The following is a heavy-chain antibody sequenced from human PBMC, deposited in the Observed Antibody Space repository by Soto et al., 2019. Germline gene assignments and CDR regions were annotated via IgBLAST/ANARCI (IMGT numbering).Heavy chain of an antibody. J-gene: IGHJ5*02. V-gene: IGHV1-69*13. CDR2: IIPIFGTA. Sequence: EASVKVSCKASGGTFSSYAISWVRQAPGQGLEWMGGIIPIFGTANYAQKFQGRVTITADESTSTAYMELSSLRSEDTAVYYCARVAGVTIFGVAPVGFDPWGQGTLVTVSS. CDR3: ARVAGVTIFGVAPVGFDP. CDR1: GGTFSSYA. D-gene: IGHD3-3*01.